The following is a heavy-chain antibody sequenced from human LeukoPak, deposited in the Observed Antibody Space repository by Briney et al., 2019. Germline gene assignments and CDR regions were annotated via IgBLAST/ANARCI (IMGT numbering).Heavy chain of an antibody. CDR1: GFTFSSYE. CDR3: ARDNFEMGSFDY. J-gene: IGHJ4*02. CDR2: ISSSGSTI. D-gene: IGHD5-24*01. Sequence: PGGSLRLSCAASGFTFSSYEMNWVRQAPGKGLEWVSYISSSGSTIYYADSVKGRFTISRDNAKNSLYLQMNSLRAEDTAVYYCARDNFEMGSFDYWGQGTLVTVSS. V-gene: IGHV3-48*03.